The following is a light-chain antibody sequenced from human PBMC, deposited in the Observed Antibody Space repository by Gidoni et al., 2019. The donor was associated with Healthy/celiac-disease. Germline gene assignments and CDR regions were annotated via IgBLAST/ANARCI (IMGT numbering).Light chain of an antibody. CDR2: KAS. J-gene: IGKJ1*01. CDR1: QSISSW. Sequence: DIQMTQSPSTLSASVGDRVTITCRASQSISSWLAWYQQKPGKAPKLLIYKASSLESGVPSRFSGSGSGTEFTLIISSLQPDDVATYYCQQYNSYRTFGQGTKVEIK. V-gene: IGKV1-5*03. CDR3: QQYNSYRT.